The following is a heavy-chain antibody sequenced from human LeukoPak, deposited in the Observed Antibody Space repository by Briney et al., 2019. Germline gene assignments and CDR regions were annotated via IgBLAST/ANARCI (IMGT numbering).Heavy chain of an antibody. D-gene: IGHD1-26*01. CDR1: GGSISSGSYY. CDR3: ARVGSGSYDY. V-gene: IGHV4-61*02. Sequence: SQTLSLTCTVSGGSISSGSYYWSWIRQPAGKGLEWIGRIYTSGSTNYNPSLKSRVTISVDTSKNQFSLKLSSVTAADTAVYYCARVGSGSYDYWGQGTLVNVSS. CDR2: IYTSGST. J-gene: IGHJ4*02.